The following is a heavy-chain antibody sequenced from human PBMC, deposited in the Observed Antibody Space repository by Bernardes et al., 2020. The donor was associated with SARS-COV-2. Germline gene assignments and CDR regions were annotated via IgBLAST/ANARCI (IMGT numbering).Heavy chain of an antibody. D-gene: IGHD3-9*01. J-gene: IGHJ5*02. V-gene: IGHV4-61*01. Sequence: SETLSLTCTVSGDSVRSGSYYWSWLLQPPGKGLEWIGYGFYSGTTKYNPSLKSRVTISRDTSKNQFSLKLTSVTAADTAVYYCARAPILGAGDWFDPWGHGILGTVTS. CDR1: GDSVRSGSYY. CDR2: GFYSGTT. CDR3: ARAPILGAGDWFDP.